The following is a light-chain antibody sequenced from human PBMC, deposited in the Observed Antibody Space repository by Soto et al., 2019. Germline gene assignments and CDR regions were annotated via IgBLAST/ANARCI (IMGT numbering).Light chain of an antibody. CDR1: QSVRTN. CDR3: QQYNNWPPWT. CDR2: AAS. J-gene: IGKJ1*01. V-gene: IGKV3-15*01. Sequence: EVVMTQSPATLSVSPGDSAILSCRASQSVRTNLAWYQQKPGQAPRLLIYAASTRATGIPARFSGSGSWTEFTLTISRLQSEDFAVYYCQQYNNWPPWTFGQGTKVEIK.